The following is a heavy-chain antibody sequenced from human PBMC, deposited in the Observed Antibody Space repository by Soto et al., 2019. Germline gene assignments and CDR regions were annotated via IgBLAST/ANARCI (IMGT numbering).Heavy chain of an antibody. CDR3: AKYRRTEEEGFTLDY. Sequence: PSETLSITCAFSVDSINNSYWSWIRQPPGKRLEWIGNIYYTGTTTYNPSLESRVTMSVDTSKNQFSLKLNSVDAADTAVYYCAKYRRTEEEGFTLDYWGRGTLVTVSS. CDR2: IYYTGTT. J-gene: IGHJ4*02. CDR1: VDSINNSY. V-gene: IGHV4-59*01. D-gene: IGHD2-2*01.